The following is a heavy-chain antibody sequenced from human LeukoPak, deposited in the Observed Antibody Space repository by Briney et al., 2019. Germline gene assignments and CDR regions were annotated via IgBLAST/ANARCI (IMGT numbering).Heavy chain of an antibody. D-gene: IGHD3-10*01. CDR1: GFSFDDYA. V-gene: IGHV3-9*01. Sequence: GRSLRLSCAASGFSFDDYAMHWVRQAPGKGLEWVSGISWNSGSIAYADSVKGRFTISRDNAKNSLNLQMNSLRAEDTALYFCAKAGTTPYYYYYYMDVWGKGTTVTVSS. CDR3: AKAGTTPYYYYYYMDV. CDR2: ISWNSGSI. J-gene: IGHJ6*03.